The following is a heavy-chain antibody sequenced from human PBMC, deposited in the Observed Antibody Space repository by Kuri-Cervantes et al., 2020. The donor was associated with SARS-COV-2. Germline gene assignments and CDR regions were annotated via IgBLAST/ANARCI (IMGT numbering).Heavy chain of an antibody. CDR3: ARAYSYGFLSFGWCDY. Sequence: GGSLRLSCAASGFTFSSYGMHWVRQAPGKGLEWVAVIWYDGSNKYYADSVKGRFIISRDNSKNTLYLQMNSLRAEDTAVYYCARAYSYGFLSFGWCDYWGQGTLVTVSS. J-gene: IGHJ4*02. V-gene: IGHV3-33*01. D-gene: IGHD5-18*01. CDR2: IWYDGSNK. CDR1: GFTFSSYG.